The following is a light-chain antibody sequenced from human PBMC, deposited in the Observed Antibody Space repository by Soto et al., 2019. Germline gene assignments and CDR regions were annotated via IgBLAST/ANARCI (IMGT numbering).Light chain of an antibody. Sequence: DIQMTQSPSTLSASVGDRVTVTCRASQSINTWLAWYQQKPGKAPKLLIYDASSLQSGVPSRFTGRGSGTEFTLTISSLQPDEFATYYSQQYDTYSRTLGQGTQVEIK. CDR2: DAS. CDR3: QQYDTYSRT. J-gene: IGKJ1*01. CDR1: QSINTW. V-gene: IGKV1-5*01.